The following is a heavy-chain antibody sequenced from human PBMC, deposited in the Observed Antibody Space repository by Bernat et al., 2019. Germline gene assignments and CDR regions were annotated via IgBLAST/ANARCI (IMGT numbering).Heavy chain of an antibody. D-gene: IGHD6-19*01. V-gene: IGHV4-38-2*02. CDR1: GYSISSGYY. Sequence: QVQLQESGPGLVKPSETLSLTCAVSGYSISSGYYWGWIRQPPGKGLEWIGSIYHSGSTYYNPSLKSRVTISVDTAKNQFSLKLSSVTAADTAVYYCERDINDNPYSSGWYGNWGQGTLVTVSS. CDR2: IYHSGST. CDR3: ERDINDNPYSSGWYGN. J-gene: IGHJ4*02.